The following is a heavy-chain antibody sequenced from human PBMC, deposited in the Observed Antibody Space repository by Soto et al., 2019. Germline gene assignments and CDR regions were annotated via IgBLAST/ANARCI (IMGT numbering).Heavy chain of an antibody. D-gene: IGHD4-17*01. CDR1: GFTFSDYY. Sequence: GGSLRLSCAASGFTFSDYYMSWIRQAPGKGLEWVSYISSSGSTIYYADSVKGRFTISRDNAKNSLYLQMNSLRAEDTAVYYCARRFAVTLGNWFDPWGQGTLVTVSS. CDR2: ISSSGSTI. CDR3: ARRFAVTLGNWFDP. J-gene: IGHJ5*02. V-gene: IGHV3-11*01.